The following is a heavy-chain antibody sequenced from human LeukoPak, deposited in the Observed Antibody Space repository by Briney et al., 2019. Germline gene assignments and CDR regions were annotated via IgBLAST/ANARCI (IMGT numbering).Heavy chain of an antibody. CDR3: ARDSSGLGPFGY. CDR2: IYYSGST. Sequence: ASETLSLTCTVSGGSISSGGYYWGWIRQPPGKGLEWIGSIYYSGSTYYNPSLKSRVTISVDTSKNQFSLKLSSVTAADTAVYYCARDSSGLGPFGYWGQGTLVTVSS. V-gene: IGHV4-39*07. CDR1: GGSISSGGYY. D-gene: IGHD6-19*01. J-gene: IGHJ4*02.